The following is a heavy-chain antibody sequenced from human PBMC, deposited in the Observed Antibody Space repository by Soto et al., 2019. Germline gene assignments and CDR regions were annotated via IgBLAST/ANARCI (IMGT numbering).Heavy chain of an antibody. CDR2: IIPIFSTA. D-gene: IGHD5-12*01. CDR3: AGGYGYSWALDY. CDR1: GGTFGSYS. J-gene: IGHJ4*02. Sequence: QVQLVQSGAEVQRPASSVKVACKDSGGTFGSYSIAWVRQAPGQGLEWRGYIIPIFSTANYAQKFQGRVTISADRSTSTTYMELISLTSEDTAVYYCAGGYGYSWALDYWGQGTQVTVSS. V-gene: IGHV1-69*06.